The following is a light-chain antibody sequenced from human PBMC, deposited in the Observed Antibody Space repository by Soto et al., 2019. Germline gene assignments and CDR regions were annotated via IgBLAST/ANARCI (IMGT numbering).Light chain of an antibody. J-gene: IGKJ5*01. Sequence: ILIIQSPTTLSLSPGERAPPSCQASQSVSSNLAWYQQKPGQAPRLLIYGASTRATGIPARFSGSGSGTEFTLTISSLQSEDFAVYYCQQYNNWPSITFGQGTRLEIK. CDR2: GAS. CDR1: QSVSSN. V-gene: IGKV3-15*01. CDR3: QQYNNWPSIT.